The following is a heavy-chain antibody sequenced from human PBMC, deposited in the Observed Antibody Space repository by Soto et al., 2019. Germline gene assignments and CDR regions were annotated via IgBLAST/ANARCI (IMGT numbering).Heavy chain of an antibody. D-gene: IGHD2-15*01. J-gene: IGHJ4*02. CDR2: INHSGST. Sequence: QVQLQQWGAGLLKPSETLSLTCAVYGGSFSGDYWSWIRQPPGKGLEWIGEINHSGSTNYNPSLRSRVTISVDTSRNQFSLKLSSVAAADTAVYYCAREEGYCSGGSCYGTYTFDYWGQGTLVTVSS. V-gene: IGHV4-34*01. CDR1: GGSFSGDY. CDR3: AREEGYCSGGSCYGTYTFDY.